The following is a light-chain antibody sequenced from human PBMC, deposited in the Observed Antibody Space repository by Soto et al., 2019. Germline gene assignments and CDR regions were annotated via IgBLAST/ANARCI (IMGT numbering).Light chain of an antibody. Sequence: QSALTQPASVSGSPGQSITISCTGSSSDVGSYNLVSWYQLHPGKAPKLMIYEVTKRPSGVSNRFSGSKSGNTASLRISYLQAEDEADYYCSSYTAGITSYVFGTGTKLTVL. CDR3: SSYTAGITSYV. V-gene: IGLV2-23*02. J-gene: IGLJ1*01. CDR1: SSDVGSYNL. CDR2: EVT.